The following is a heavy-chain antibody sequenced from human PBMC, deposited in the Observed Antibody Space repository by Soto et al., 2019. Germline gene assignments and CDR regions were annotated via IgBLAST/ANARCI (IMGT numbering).Heavy chain of an antibody. D-gene: IGHD6-19*01. CDR3: ARAMVSPYSSGWYDFY. J-gene: IGHJ4*02. CDR1: GGTFSNYS. Sequence: ASVKVSCKASGGTFSNYSIAWVRQATGQGLEWMGWMNPNSGNTGYAQKFQGRVTMTRNTSISTAYMELSSLRSEDTAVYYCARAMVSPYSSGWYDFYWGQGTLVTVSS. CDR2: MNPNSGNT. V-gene: IGHV1-8*02.